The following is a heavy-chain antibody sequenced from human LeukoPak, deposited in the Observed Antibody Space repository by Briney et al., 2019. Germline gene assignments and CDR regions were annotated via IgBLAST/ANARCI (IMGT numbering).Heavy chain of an antibody. CDR1: GFTFSRHA. D-gene: IGHD6-13*01. J-gene: IGHJ4*02. Sequence: PGGSLTLSCAASGFTFSRHAMNWVRQAPGKGLEWVSGISGSGGSTYYVDAVKGRFTISRDNPKNTLYLQMNSLRAEDTAVYYCANRPAVAAAANYWGLGTLVTVSS. CDR3: ANRPAVAAAANY. CDR2: ISGSGGST. V-gene: IGHV3-23*01.